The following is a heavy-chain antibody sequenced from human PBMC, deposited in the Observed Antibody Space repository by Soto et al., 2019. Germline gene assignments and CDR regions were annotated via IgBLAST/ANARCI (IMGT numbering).Heavy chain of an antibody. CDR3: AKDRRDILTGFDY. CDR2: ISWNSGSI. CDR1: GFTFDDYA. V-gene: IGHV3-9*01. J-gene: IGHJ4*02. D-gene: IGHD3-9*01. Sequence: GGSLRLSCAASGFTFDDYAMHWVRQAPGKGLEWVSGISWNSGSIGYADSVKGRFTISRDNAKNSLYLQMNSLRAEDTALYYCAKDRRDILTGFDYWGQGTLVTVSS.